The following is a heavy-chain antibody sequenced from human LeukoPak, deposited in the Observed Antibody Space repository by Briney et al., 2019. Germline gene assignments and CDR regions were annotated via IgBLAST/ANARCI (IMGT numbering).Heavy chain of an antibody. V-gene: IGHV3-30*18. Sequence: GRSLRLSCAASGFTFSSYGMHWVRQAPGKGLEWVAVISYDGSNKYYADSVKGRFTISRDNSKNTLYLQMNSLRAEDTALYYCAKDTGSSVQNGMDVWGQGTTVTVSS. D-gene: IGHD6-19*01. CDR3: AKDTGSSVQNGMDV. CDR2: ISYDGSNK. CDR1: GFTFSSYG. J-gene: IGHJ6*02.